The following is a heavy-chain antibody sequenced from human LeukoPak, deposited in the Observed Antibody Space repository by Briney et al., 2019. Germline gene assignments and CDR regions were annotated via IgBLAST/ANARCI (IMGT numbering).Heavy chain of an antibody. Sequence: PSETLSLTCSVSGGSIISYYWSWIRQPAGKGLEWIGRIYTSGSTNYNPSLKSRVTMSVDTSKNQFSLKLSSVTAADTAVYYCAREPYYDILTGYRFDYWGQGTLVTVSS. J-gene: IGHJ4*02. CDR1: GGSIISYY. D-gene: IGHD3-9*01. V-gene: IGHV4-4*07. CDR3: AREPYYDILTGYRFDY. CDR2: IYTSGST.